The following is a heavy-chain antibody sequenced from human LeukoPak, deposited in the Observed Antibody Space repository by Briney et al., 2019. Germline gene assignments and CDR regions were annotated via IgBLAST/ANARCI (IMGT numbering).Heavy chain of an antibody. J-gene: IGHJ4*02. Sequence: PSETLSLTCTVSGGSISSSSYYWGWIRQPPGKGLEWIGSIYYSGSTYYNPSLKSRVTTSVDTSKNQFSLKLSSVTAADTAVYYCARESRYCSGGSCPTGASDYWGQGTLVTVSS. CDR3: ARESRYCSGGSCPTGASDY. CDR2: IYYSGST. D-gene: IGHD2-15*01. CDR1: GGSISSSSYY. V-gene: IGHV4-39*07.